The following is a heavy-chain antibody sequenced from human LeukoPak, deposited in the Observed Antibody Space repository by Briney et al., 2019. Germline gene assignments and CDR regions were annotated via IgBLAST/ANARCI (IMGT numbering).Heavy chain of an antibody. CDR3: ARGGTTYYYDSSGYSPDY. Sequence: GASVKVSCKASGYTFTGYYMHWVRQAPGQGLEWMGWINPNSGGTNYAQKFQGRVTMTRDTSISTAYMELSRLRSDDTAVYYCARGGTTYYYDSSGYSPDYWGQGTLVTVSS. D-gene: IGHD3-22*01. CDR2: INPNSGGT. CDR1: GYTFTGYY. J-gene: IGHJ4*02. V-gene: IGHV1-2*02.